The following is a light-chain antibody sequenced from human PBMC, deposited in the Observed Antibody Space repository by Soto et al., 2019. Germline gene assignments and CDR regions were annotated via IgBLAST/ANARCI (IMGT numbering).Light chain of an antibody. CDR1: EGVSSSS. CDR2: GSS. J-gene: IGKJ1*01. CDR3: QQYDRLSWT. Sequence: EIVLTQSPGTLSLSPGERATLSCRASEGVSSSSLAWYQQKPGQAPRLVLYGSSTRATGIPDRFSGSGSGTDFTLTINRLEPDDFAVYYCQQYDRLSWTFGQGTKVEIK. V-gene: IGKV3-20*01.